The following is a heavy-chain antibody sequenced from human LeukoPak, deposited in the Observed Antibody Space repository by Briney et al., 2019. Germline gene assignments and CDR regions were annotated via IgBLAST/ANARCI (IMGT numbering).Heavy chain of an antibody. V-gene: IGHV4-39*01. CDR1: GGSISSSSYY. CDR2: IYYSGST. CDR3: ASWGWGDIVVVPAATDAFDI. J-gene: IGHJ3*02. D-gene: IGHD2-2*01. Sequence: SETLSLTCTVSGGSISSSSYYWGWIRQPPGKGLEWIGSIYYSGSTYYHPSLKSRVTISVDTSKNQFSLKLSSVTAADTAVYYCASWGWGDIVVVPAATDAFDIWGQGTMVTVSS.